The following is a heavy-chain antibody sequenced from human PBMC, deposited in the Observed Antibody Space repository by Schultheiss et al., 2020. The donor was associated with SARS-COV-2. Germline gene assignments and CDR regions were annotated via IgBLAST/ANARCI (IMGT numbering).Heavy chain of an antibody. Sequence: SETLSLTCTVSGGSISSYYWSWIRQPAGKGLEWIGRIYTSGSTNYNPSLKSRVTISVDTSKNQFSLKLSSVTAADTAVYYCASSQVVAATPDAFDIWGQGTMVTVSS. CDR2: IYTSGST. CDR1: GGSISSYY. CDR3: ASSQVVAATPDAFDI. V-gene: IGHV4-4*07. J-gene: IGHJ3*02. D-gene: IGHD2-15*01.